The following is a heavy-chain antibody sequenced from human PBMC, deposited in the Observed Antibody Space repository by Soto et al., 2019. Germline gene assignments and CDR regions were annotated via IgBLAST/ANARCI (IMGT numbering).Heavy chain of an antibody. D-gene: IGHD6-13*01. V-gene: IGHV1-46*03. CDR3: ARDSIPYSRHNYYYYMDV. CDR2: INPSGGST. CDR1: GYTFTSYY. Sequence: ASVKVSCKASGYTFTSYYMHWVRQAPGQGLEWMGIINPSGGSTSYAQKFQGRVTMTRDTSTSTVYMELSSLRSEDTAVYYCARDSIPYSRHNYYYYMDVWGKGTTVTVSS. J-gene: IGHJ6*03.